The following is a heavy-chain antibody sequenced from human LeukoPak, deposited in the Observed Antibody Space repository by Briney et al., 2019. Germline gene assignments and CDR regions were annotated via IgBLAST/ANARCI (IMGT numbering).Heavy chain of an antibody. CDR1: GGSISSSSYY. D-gene: IGHD3-3*01. CDR3: ARAGPFGVGPYYYYYYMDV. J-gene: IGHJ6*03. CDR2: IYYSGST. Sequence: PSETLSLTCTVSGGSISSSSYYWGWIRQPPGKGLEWIGSIYYSGSTYYNPSLKSRVTISVDTSKNQFSLKLSSVTAADTAVYYCARAGPFGVGPYYYYYYMDVWGKGTTVTVSS. V-gene: IGHV4-39*01.